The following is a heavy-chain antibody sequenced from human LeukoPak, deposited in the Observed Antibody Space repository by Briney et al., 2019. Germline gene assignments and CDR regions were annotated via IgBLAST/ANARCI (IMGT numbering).Heavy chain of an antibody. Sequence: SETLSLTCTVSGGSISGSYWSWIRQSPGKGLEWIAYMYNSGSTNYNPSLKSRVTISIDTSKNQFSLKLSSLTAADTAIYYCARGIESYGDYGYWGQGILVTVSS. J-gene: IGHJ4*02. CDR2: MYNSGST. V-gene: IGHV4-59*01. CDR3: ARGIESYGDYGY. D-gene: IGHD4-17*01. CDR1: GGSISGSY.